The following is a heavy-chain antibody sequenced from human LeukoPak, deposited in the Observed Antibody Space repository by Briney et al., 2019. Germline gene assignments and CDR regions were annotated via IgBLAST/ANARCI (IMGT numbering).Heavy chain of an antibody. CDR3: SRFYYGSGRPTLLDD. V-gene: IGHV3-11*04. CDR1: GFTFSDYY. Sequence: GGSLRLSCAASGFTFSDYYMSWVRQAPGKGLEWVSYISSIGSTTKYAESVKGRFTISRDNAKTSLYLQMNSLRADDTAVYYCSRFYYGSGRPTLLDDWGQGTLVTVSS. D-gene: IGHD3-10*01. J-gene: IGHJ4*02. CDR2: ISSIGSTT.